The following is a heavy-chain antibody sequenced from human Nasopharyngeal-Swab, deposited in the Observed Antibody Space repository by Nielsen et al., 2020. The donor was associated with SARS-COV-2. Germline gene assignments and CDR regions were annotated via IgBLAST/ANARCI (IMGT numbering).Heavy chain of an antibody. CDR3: AKDLAGDGYNWGCFDY. V-gene: IGHV3-30*18. D-gene: IGHD5-24*01. J-gene: IGHJ4*02. CDR1: GFTFSSYG. CDR2: ISYDGSNK. Sequence: GESLKISCAASGFTFSSYGMHWVRQAPGKGLEWVAVISYDGSNKYYADSVKGRFTISRDNSKNTLYLQMNSLRAEDTAVYYCAKDLAGDGYNWGCFDYWGQGTLVTVSS.